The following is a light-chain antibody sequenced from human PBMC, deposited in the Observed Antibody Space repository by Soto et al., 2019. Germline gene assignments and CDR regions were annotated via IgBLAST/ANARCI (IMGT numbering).Light chain of an antibody. CDR2: GAS. CDR1: QCVNSF. V-gene: IGKV3-20*01. Sequence: DIVLTQSPDTLSSSPGERATISCRASQCVNSFLAWYQQKPGQAPRLLIYGASSRVTGVPERFSGSGSETDFTLTISRLEPEDFAVYYCHHYVGSPWTFGQGTRLEIK. J-gene: IGKJ1*01. CDR3: HHYVGSPWT.